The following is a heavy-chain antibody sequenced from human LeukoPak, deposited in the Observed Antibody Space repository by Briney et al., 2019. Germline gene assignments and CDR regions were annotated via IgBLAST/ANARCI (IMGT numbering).Heavy chain of an antibody. CDR2: IYYSGST. Sequence: SQSLSLTCTVSGGSISSGGYYWSWLRQHPGKGLEWIGYIYYSGSTYYNPSLKSRVTISVDTSKNQFSLKLSSVTAAAPAVYCCAREVVREDMSYYDYGMDVSGQGTTVTVSS. V-gene: IGHV4-31*03. CDR1: GGSISSGGYY. J-gene: IGHJ6*01. CDR3: AREVVREDMSYYDYGMDV. D-gene: IGHD3-10*01.